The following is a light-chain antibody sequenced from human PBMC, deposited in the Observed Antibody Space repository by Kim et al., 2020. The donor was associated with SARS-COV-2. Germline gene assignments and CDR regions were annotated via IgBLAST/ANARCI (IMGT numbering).Light chain of an antibody. J-gene: IGKJ5*01. Sequence: IQLTQSPSSLSASVGDRVTITCRASQGINSYLSWYQQKPGKAPELLIYDASTLQSGVPSRFSGSGSGTDFTLTISSLQAEDLATYYCQHLNTYPITFGQGTRLEIK. CDR3: QHLNTYPIT. V-gene: IGKV1-9*01. CDR2: DAS. CDR1: QGINSY.